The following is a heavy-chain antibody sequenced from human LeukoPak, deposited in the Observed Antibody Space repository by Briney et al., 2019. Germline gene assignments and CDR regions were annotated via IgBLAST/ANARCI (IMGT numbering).Heavy chain of an antibody. J-gene: IGHJ4*02. Sequence: GGSLRLSCAASGFTFDYFTMYWVRQSPGKGLEWVSLISLDGNNAYYADSVRGRFTISRDNSKNTLYVQMNSLRVDDTAVYYCAKEPPYYYWGQGTLVTVSS. V-gene: IGHV3-43*01. CDR1: GFTFDYFT. CDR2: ISLDGNNA. D-gene: IGHD2-21*01. CDR3: AKEPPYYY.